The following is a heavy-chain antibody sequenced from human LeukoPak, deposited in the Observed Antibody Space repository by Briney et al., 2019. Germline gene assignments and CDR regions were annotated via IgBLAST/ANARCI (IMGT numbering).Heavy chain of an antibody. CDR3: ARRCSGGSCYNY. J-gene: IGHJ4*02. CDR2: INHSGST. V-gene: IGHV4-34*01. CDR1: GGSFSGYY. D-gene: IGHD2-15*01. Sequence: SETLSLTCAVYGGSFSGYYWSWIRQPPGKGLEWIGEINHSGSTNYNPSLKSRVTVSIDTSKNQFSLKLSSVTAADTAVYYCARRCSGGSCYNYWGQGTLVTISS.